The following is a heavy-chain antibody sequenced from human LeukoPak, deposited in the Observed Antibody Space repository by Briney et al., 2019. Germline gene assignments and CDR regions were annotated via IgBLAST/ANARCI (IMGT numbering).Heavy chain of an antibody. V-gene: IGHV4-4*02. D-gene: IGHD1-26*01. CDR3: ARATLLYSGSPFDS. CDR2: IYHSGST. J-gene: IGHJ4*02. CDR1: GGSISSSNW. Sequence: AETLSLTCAVSGGSISSSNWWSWVRQPPGKGLEWIGEIYHSGSTNYHPSLKSRVTISVDTSKNQLSLKLSSVTAADTAVYYCARATLLYSGSPFDSWGQDTLDTVSS.